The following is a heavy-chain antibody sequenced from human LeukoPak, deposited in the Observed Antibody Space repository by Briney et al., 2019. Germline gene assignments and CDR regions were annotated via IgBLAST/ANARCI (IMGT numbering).Heavy chain of an antibody. CDR3: ARGDNTDYVLDH. D-gene: IGHD3-22*01. V-gene: IGHV7-4-1*02. CDR2: INTNSGNP. Sequence: ASVKVSCKAPGYTFTRYALNWVRQAPGQGLEWMGWINTNSGNPTYAQGFTGRFVLSLDTSVSTAYLQINSLKAEDTAVYYCARGDNTDYVLDHWGQGTLVTVSS. J-gene: IGHJ4*02. CDR1: GYTFTRYA.